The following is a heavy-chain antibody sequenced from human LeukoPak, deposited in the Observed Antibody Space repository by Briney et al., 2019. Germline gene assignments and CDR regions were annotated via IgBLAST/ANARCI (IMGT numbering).Heavy chain of an antibody. CDR1: GFTFSSYA. D-gene: IGHD5-18*01. V-gene: IGHV3-30*04. CDR3: ASSVDTAMALS. J-gene: IGHJ5*02. CDR2: ISYDGSNK. Sequence: GRSLRLSCAASGFTFSSYAMHWVRQAPGKGMEWVAVISYDGSNKYYADSVKGRFTISRDNSKNTLYLQMNSLRAEDTAVYYCASSVDTAMALSWGQGTLVTVSS.